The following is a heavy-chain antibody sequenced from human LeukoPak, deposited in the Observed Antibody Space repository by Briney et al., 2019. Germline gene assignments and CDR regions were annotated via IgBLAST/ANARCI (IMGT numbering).Heavy chain of an antibody. CDR3: ARDHSSGWWYFDL. CDR1: GGSISSYY. CDR2: IYYSTST. V-gene: IGHV4-59*01. Sequence: PSETLSLTCTVSGGSISSYYWSWIRQPPGKGLEWIGYIYYSTSTNYNPSLRSRVTISVDTSKNQFSLKLSSVTAADTAVYYCARDHSSGWWYFDLWGSGTLVTVSS. D-gene: IGHD6-19*01. J-gene: IGHJ2*01.